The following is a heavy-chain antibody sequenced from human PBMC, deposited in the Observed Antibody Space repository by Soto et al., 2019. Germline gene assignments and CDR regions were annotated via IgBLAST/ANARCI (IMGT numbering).Heavy chain of an antibody. D-gene: IGHD5-18*01. CDR1: GGTFSSYA. CDR3: ARSGYSYGLGYYGMDV. J-gene: IGHJ6*02. V-gene: IGHV1-69*12. Sequence: QVQLVQSGAEVTKPGSSVKVSCKASGGTFSSYAISWVRQAPGQGLEWMGGIIPIFGTANYAQKFQGRVTITADESTSTAYMELSSLRSEDTAVYYCARSGYSYGLGYYGMDVWGQGTTVTVSS. CDR2: IIPIFGTA.